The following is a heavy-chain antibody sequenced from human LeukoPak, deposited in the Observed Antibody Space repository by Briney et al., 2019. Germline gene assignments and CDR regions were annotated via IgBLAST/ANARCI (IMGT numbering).Heavy chain of an antibody. CDR1: EFAFSSYG. D-gene: IGHD1-26*01. J-gene: IGHJ4*02. CDR3: ARGRSGSAWDLFDY. V-gene: IGHV3-30*02. CDR2: IRYDGSDE. Sequence: GGSLRLSCAASEFAFSSYGMHWVRQAPGKGLEWVAFIRYDGSDEYYTDSVKGRFTISRDNSKNTLYLQMNSLRAEDTAVYYCARGRSGSAWDLFDYWGQGTLVTVSS.